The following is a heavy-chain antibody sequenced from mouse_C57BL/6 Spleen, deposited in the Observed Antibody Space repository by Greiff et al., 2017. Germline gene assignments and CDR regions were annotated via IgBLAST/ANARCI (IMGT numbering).Heavy chain of an antibody. Sequence: QVQLQQPGAELVKPGASVKMSCKASGYTFTSYWITWVKQRPGQGLEWIGDISPGSGSTNYNEKFKSKATLTVDTSSSTAYMQLSSLTSEDSAVYYCAREGPYYSNYEFAYWGQGTLVTVSA. J-gene: IGHJ3*01. CDR3: AREGPYYSNYEFAY. D-gene: IGHD2-5*01. CDR1: GYTFTSYW. CDR2: ISPGSGST. V-gene: IGHV1-55*01.